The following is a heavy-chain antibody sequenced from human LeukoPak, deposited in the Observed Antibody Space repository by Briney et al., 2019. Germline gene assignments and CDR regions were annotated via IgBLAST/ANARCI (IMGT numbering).Heavy chain of an antibody. CDR3: ARAEAAGDDRGGCYYFYMDV. Sequence: WGSLRLSCATSGFTFSAHNMNWVRKAPGKGLEWVSGIIASGATTYSADSAKGHFTISRDGSHSTPYPQMNTLRAQDTAVYCWARAEAAGDDRGGCYYFYMDVWGKGTTVTVSS. CDR1: GFTFSAHN. D-gene: IGHD6-25*01. V-gene: IGHV3-23*01. CDR2: IIASGATT. J-gene: IGHJ6*03.